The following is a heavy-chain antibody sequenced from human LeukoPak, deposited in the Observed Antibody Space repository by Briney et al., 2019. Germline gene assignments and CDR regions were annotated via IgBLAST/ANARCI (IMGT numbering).Heavy chain of an antibody. CDR2: INAGNGNT. V-gene: IGHV1-3*01. CDR3: ARDGPYYDFWSGYYPRYYYYGMDV. CDR1: GYTFTGYY. D-gene: IGHD3-3*01. J-gene: IGHJ6*02. Sequence: ASVKVSCKASGYTFTGYYLHWVRQAPGQGLEWMGWINAGNGNTKYSQKFQGRVTITRDTSASTAYMELSSLRSEDTAVYYCARDGPYYDFWSGYYPRYYYYGMDVWGQGTTVTVSS.